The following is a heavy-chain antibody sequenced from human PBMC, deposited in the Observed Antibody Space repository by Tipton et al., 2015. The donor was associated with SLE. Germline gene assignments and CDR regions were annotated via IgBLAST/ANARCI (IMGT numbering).Heavy chain of an antibody. V-gene: IGHV3-11*04. CDR2: ISFSFSGSTI. CDR3: ARGGAGDSYYFFDL. D-gene: IGHD2/OR15-2a*01. CDR1: GFTFSDYY. J-gene: IGHJ2*01. Sequence: SLRLSCAASGFTFSDYYMSWIRQAPGKGLEWVSYISFSFSGSTIYYAASVEGRFTISRDNPKNSLFLHMNSLRAEDAAVYYCARGGAGDSYYFFDLWGRGTLVTVYS.